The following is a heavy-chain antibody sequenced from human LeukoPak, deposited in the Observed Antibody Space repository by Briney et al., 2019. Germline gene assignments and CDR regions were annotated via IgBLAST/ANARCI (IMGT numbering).Heavy chain of an antibody. CDR2: IGTSSTTI. D-gene: IGHD6-25*01. V-gene: IGHV3-48*01. CDR3: ARFAAGGSYYYYMGV. Sequence: QPGGSLRLSCAASGFTFSSYTMNWVRQPPGKGLEWVSNIGTSSTTIYYADSVKGRFTISRDNAKDSLYLQMNSLRADDTAVYYCARFAAGGSYYYYMGVWGKGTTVTVSS. CDR1: GFTFSSYT. J-gene: IGHJ6*03.